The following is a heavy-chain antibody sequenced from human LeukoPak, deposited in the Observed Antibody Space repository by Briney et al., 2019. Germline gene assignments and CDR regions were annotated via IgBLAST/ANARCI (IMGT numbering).Heavy chain of an antibody. CDR1: GVTFDDYA. D-gene: IGHD6-6*01. CDR3: VKGVSSSAHNWFDP. CDR2: ISWNSGSI. Sequence: PGGSLGLSCAASGVTFDDYAMNWVRQAPGKGLEWVSSISWNSGSIGYADSVKGRFTISKDNAKNSLYLQMNRLRTEDMAMYYCVKGVSSSAHNWFDPWGQGTLVTVSS. V-gene: IGHV3-9*03. J-gene: IGHJ5*02.